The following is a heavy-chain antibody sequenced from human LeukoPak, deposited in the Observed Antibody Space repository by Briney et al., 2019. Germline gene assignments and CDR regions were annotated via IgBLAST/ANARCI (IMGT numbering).Heavy chain of an antibody. CDR1: GGSISSYY. Sequence: PSETLSLTCTVSGGSISSYYWSWIRQPAGKGLEWIGRIYTSGSTNYNPSLKSRVTMSVDTSKNQFSLKLSSVTAADTAVYYCAIGIVLRFMERPESFDYWGQGTLVTVSS. J-gene: IGHJ4*02. V-gene: IGHV4-4*07. D-gene: IGHD3-3*01. CDR3: AIGIVLRFMERPESFDY. CDR2: IYTSGST.